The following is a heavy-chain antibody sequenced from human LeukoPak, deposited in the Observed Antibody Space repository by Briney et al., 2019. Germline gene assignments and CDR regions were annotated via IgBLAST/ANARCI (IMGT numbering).Heavy chain of an antibody. CDR3: AREEYSSSVDY. V-gene: IGHV4-34*01. Sequence: SETLSLTCAVYGGSFSGYYWSWIRQPPGKGLEWIGEINHSGSTNYNPSLKSRVTISVDTSKNQFSLKLSSVTAADTAVYYCAREEYSSSVDYWGQGTLVTVSS. J-gene: IGHJ4*02. CDR2: INHSGST. CDR1: GGSFSGYY. D-gene: IGHD6-6*01.